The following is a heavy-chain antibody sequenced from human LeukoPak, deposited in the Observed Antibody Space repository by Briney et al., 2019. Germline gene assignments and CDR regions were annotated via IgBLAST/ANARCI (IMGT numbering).Heavy chain of an antibody. D-gene: IGHD3-22*01. CDR3: ARAPGWNSGSSGYSDY. CDR2: ISSSSRNI. J-gene: IGHJ4*02. CDR1: GFTFSTYN. Sequence: GGSLRLSCAASGFTFSTYNMNWVRQAPGKGLEWVSCISSSSRNIYYADSVKGRFTTSRDNAKNSLYLQMNSLRAEDTAVYYCARAPGWNSGSSGYSDYWGQGTLVTVSS. V-gene: IGHV3-21*01.